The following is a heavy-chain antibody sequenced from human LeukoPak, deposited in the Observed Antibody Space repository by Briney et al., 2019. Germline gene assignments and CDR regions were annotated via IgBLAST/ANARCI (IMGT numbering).Heavy chain of an antibody. CDR1: GGSFSGYY. D-gene: IGHD3-9*01. CDR2: INHSAST. J-gene: IGHJ4*02. V-gene: IGHV4-34*01. CDR3: ARGLPLTRLSYFDY. Sequence: SETLSLTCAVYGGSFSGYYWSWIRQPPGKGLEWIGEINHSASTNYNPSLKSRVTISVDTSKNQFSLKLSSVTAADTAVYYCARGLPLTRLSYFDYWGQGTLVTVSS.